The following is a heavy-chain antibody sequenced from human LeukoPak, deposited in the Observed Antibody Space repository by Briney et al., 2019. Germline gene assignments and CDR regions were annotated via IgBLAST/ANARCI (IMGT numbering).Heavy chain of an antibody. J-gene: IGHJ4*02. D-gene: IGHD5-12*01. Sequence: PGGSLRLSCVASGFTFSSYWMSWVRQAPGKGLEWVANINQDGSGKYYVDSVKGRFTISRDNAKNSLYLQMNSLRAEDTAVYYCPRIGYSGYNFDYWGQGTLVTVSS. CDR3: PRIGYSGYNFDY. CDR1: GFTFSSYW. V-gene: IGHV3-7*01. CDR2: INQDGSGK.